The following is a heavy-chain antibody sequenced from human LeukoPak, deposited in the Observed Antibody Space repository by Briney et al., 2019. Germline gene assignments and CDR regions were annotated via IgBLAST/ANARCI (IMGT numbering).Heavy chain of an antibody. CDR2: IYSCGST. V-gene: IGHV3-53*01. J-gene: IGHJ3*02. D-gene: IGHD3-22*01. CDR3: ARDYGQYDSSGYYYFGAFDI. CDR1: GFTVSSNY. Sequence: GGSLRLSCAASGFTVSSNYMSWVRQAAGKGLEWVSVIYSCGSTYYADSVKGRFTISRDNSKNTLYLQMNSLRDEDTAVYYCARDYGQYDSSGYYYFGAFDIWGQGTMVTVSS.